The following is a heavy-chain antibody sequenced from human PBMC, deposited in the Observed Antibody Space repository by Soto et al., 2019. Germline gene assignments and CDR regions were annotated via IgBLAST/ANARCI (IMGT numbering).Heavy chain of an antibody. V-gene: IGHV4-39*01. Sequence: SETLSLTCTVSGGPISSDSYYWSWIRQHPGKGLEWIGYIYYSGTTYDNPSLRSRVTISVDTSKNQFSLKLSSVTAADTAVYYCARHGHSGYDFPFFDYWGQGTLVTVSS. CDR3: ARHGHSGYDFPFFDY. CDR2: IYYSGTT. J-gene: IGHJ4*02. CDR1: GGPISSDSYY. D-gene: IGHD5-12*01.